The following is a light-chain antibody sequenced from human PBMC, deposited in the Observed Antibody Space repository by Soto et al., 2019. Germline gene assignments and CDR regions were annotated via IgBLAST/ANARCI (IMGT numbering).Light chain of an antibody. CDR1: QSISRW. CDR2: DAS. CDR3: QQYNTPWT. V-gene: IGKV1-5*01. J-gene: IGKJ1*01. Sequence: DIQMTQSPSTLSASVGDRVTITCRASQSISRWLAWYQQKPGKAPNLLIYDASTLHSGVPSRFSGSGSGTAFTLTITNLQPDDFETYFCQQYNTPWTFGQGTNVAIK.